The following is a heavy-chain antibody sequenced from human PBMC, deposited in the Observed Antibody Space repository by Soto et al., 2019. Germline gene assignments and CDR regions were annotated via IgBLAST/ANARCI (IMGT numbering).Heavy chain of an antibody. CDR3: ARRGSGWSLFEY. J-gene: IGHJ4*02. CDR2: IYPGDSET. V-gene: IGHV5-51*03. Sequence: EVQLVQSGTEVKKPGESLRISCKGSGYSFGSYWIGWLRQMPGKGLEWMGIIYPGDSETRYSPAFQGQVTISADKSISTAYLQWSSLKASDTAIYYCARRGSGWSLFEYWGQGTLVTVSS. D-gene: IGHD6-19*01. CDR1: GYSFGSYW.